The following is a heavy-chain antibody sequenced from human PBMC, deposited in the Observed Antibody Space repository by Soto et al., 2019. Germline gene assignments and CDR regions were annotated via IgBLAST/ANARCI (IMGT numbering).Heavy chain of an antibody. Sequence: QVQLVQSEAEVKKPGASVKVSCKASGYAFTSYDINWVRQATGQGLEWMGWMNPNSGNTGYAQKFQGRVTMTRNTSISTAYMELSSLRSEDTAVYYCARFEYSSSSLDYWGQGTLVTVSS. J-gene: IGHJ4*02. CDR1: GYAFTSYD. CDR2: MNPNSGNT. CDR3: ARFEYSSSSLDY. D-gene: IGHD6-6*01. V-gene: IGHV1-8*01.